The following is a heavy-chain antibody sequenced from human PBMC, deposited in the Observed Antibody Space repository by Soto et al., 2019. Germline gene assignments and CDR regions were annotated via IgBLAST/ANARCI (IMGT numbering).Heavy chain of an antibody. J-gene: IGHJ3*02. CDR2: IIPNYEAA. D-gene: IGHD4-17*01. V-gene: IGHV1-69*06. CDR1: GGSFNNYV. Sequence: QVQLVQSGAEVRKPGSSVKVSCEASGGSFNNYVISWLRQAPGQGLEWMGGIIPNYEAANYAQKFRGRLTITADKATNTAYMELNSLRPEVTATYYCASYWNAGTLYGAFDIWGQGTTVIVS. CDR3: ASYWNAGTLYGAFDI.